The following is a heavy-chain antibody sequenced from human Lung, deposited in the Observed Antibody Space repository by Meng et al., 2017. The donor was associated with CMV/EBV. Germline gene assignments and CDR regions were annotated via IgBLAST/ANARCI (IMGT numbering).Heavy chain of an antibody. J-gene: IGHJ4*02. D-gene: IGHD1-7*01. CDR2: FDPEDGET. Sequence: QGQRLWVGAEVKKPWASMQVSCKVAGYTLTESCMHWVRQAPGKGLEWMGGFDPEDGETIYAQKFQGRVTMTEDTSTDTAYMELGSLRSEDTAVYYCAGAGTTGNFDYWGQGTLVTVSS. CDR1: GYTLTESC. CDR3: AGAGTTGNFDY. V-gene: IGHV1-24*01.